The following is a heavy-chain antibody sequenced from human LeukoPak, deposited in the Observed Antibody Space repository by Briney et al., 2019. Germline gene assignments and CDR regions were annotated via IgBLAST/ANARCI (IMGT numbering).Heavy chain of an antibody. CDR1: GGSISSSSYY. V-gene: IGHV4-39*07. CDR3: ARDYYDSSGYYYEDAFDI. J-gene: IGHJ3*02. Sequence: PSETLSLTCTVSGGSISSSSYYWGWIRQPPGKGLEWIGSIYYSGSTYYNPSLKSRVTISVDTSKNQFSLKLSSVTAADTAVYYCARDYYDSSGYYYEDAFDIWGQGTMVTVSS. CDR2: IYYSGST. D-gene: IGHD3-22*01.